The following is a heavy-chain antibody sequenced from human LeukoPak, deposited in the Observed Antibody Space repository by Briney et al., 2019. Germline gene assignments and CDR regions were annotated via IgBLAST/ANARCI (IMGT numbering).Heavy chain of an antibody. D-gene: IGHD4-23*01. Sequence: RGSLRLSCAASGFTFSSYGMHWVRQAPGKGLEWVAVIWYDGSDKYYADSVKGRFTISRDNSKNVLYLQMNSLRAEDTAVYYCAYGGKSDRFDYWGQGTLVTVSS. CDR3: AYGGKSDRFDY. V-gene: IGHV3-33*01. CDR1: GFTFSSYG. CDR2: IWYDGSDK. J-gene: IGHJ4*02.